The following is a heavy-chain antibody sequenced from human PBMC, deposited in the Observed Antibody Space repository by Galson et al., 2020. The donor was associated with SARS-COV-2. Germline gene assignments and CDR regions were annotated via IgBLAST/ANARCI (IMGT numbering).Heavy chain of an antibody. CDR1: GFTVSSNY. J-gene: IGHJ4*02. CDR3: ARVLPYGDYLDY. V-gene: IGHV3-53*01. Sequence: GGSLRLSCAASGFTVSSNYMSWVRQAPGKGLEWVSVIYSGGSTYYADSVKGRFTISRDNSKNTLYLQMNSLRAEDTAVYYCARVLPYGDYLDYWGQGTMVTVSS. D-gene: IGHD4-17*01. CDR2: IYSGGST.